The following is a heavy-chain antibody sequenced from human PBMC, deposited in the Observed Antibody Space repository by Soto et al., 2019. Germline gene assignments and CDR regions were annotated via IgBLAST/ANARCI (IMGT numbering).Heavy chain of an antibody. CDR1: GGPMNFYY. CDR3: ARGRGGHFDS. CDR2: VYDTGTT. D-gene: IGHD3-10*01. Sequence: SETLSLTCNVSGGPMNFYYWMWIRQPPGKGLEWIGSVYDTGTTSYNSSLKSRVTMSVDTSKSQFSLNLISVTAADTAVYYCARGRGGHFDSWGQGTLVTVSS. J-gene: IGHJ4*02. V-gene: IGHV4-59*01.